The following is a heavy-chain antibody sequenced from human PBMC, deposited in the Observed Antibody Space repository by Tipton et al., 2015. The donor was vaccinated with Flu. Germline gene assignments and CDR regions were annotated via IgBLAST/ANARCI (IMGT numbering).Heavy chain of an antibody. D-gene: IGHD1-26*01. CDR2: VYYSGTT. CDR3: ARGGWEPHGGWFDP. V-gene: IGHV4-59*01. Sequence: TLSLTCTVSGDSLRSYYWSWIRQSPGKGLEWIGQVYYSGTTNYNPSLKSRVSISLDKAKNQFSLSLKYMTTADTAVFYCARGGWEPHGGWFDPWGQGIVVTVSS. J-gene: IGHJ5*02. CDR1: GDSLRSYY.